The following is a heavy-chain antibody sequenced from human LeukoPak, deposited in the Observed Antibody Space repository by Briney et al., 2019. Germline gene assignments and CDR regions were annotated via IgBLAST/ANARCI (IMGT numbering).Heavy chain of an antibody. J-gene: IGHJ4*02. Sequence: SETLSLTCTVSGGSIGSGYYWAWIRQPPGKGLEWIGSIHYGGTTHYNPSLQSRVTISADTSKNQFALDLRSVTAADTAVYYCTRDVGNFVSDFWGQGTLVTVSS. D-gene: IGHD4-23*01. V-gene: IGHV4-39*02. CDR3: TRDVGNFVSDF. CDR2: IHYGGTT. CDR1: GGSIGSGYY.